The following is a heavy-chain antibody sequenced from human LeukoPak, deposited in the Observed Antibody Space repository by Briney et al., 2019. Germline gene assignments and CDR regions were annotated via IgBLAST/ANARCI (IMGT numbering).Heavy chain of an antibody. CDR3: ARYSGYDEPFEY. V-gene: IGHV1-2*02. CDR1: GYTFTGYY. CDR2: INPNSGGT. J-gene: IGHJ4*02. D-gene: IGHD5-12*01. Sequence: GASVKVSCKASGYTFTGYYMHWVRQAPGQGLEWMGWINPNSGGTSYAQKFQGRVTMTRDTSVTTAYMELSRLRSDDTAVYYYARYSGYDEPFEYWGQGTLVTVSS.